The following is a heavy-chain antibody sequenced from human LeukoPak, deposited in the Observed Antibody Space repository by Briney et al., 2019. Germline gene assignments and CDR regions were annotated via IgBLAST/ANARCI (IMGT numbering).Heavy chain of an antibody. CDR2: INHSGST. V-gene: IGHV4-34*01. CDR3: ASIAAAGAYNWFDP. J-gene: IGHJ5*02. D-gene: IGHD6-13*01. CDR1: GGSLSGYY. Sequence: SETLSLTCAVYGGSLSGYYWSWIRQPPGKGLEWIGEINHSGSTNYNPSLKSRVTISVDTSKNQFSLKLSSVTAADTAVYYCASIAAAGAYNWFDPWGQGTLVTVSS.